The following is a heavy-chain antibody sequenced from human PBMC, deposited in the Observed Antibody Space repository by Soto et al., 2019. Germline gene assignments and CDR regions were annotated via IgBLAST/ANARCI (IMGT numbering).Heavy chain of an antibody. V-gene: IGHV3-9*01. CDR3: AKDMRGGSSSSRYYYGLDV. CDR2: ISWNSGTI. J-gene: IGHJ6*02. CDR1: GFTFDDYA. D-gene: IGHD6-13*01. Sequence: GASLRLSCAASGFTFDDYAMHWVRQAPGKGLEWVSGISWNSGTIVYADSVKGRFTISRDNAKNSLYLQMNSLRGEDTALYYCAKDMRGGSSSSRYYYGLDVWGQGT.